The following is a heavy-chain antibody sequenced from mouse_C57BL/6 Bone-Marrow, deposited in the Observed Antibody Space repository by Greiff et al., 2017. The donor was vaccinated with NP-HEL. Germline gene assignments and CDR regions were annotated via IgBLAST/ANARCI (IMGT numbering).Heavy chain of an antibody. CDR2: NNPYNGDT. CDR1: GYSFTGYF. Sequence: VQLQQSGPELVKPGDSVKISCKASGYSFTGYFMNWVMQSHGKSLEWIGRNNPYNGDTFYNQKFKGKATLTVDKSSSTAHMELRSLTSEDSAVYYCASGDYEAWFAYWGQGTLVTVSA. J-gene: IGHJ3*01. D-gene: IGHD2-4*01. CDR3: ASGDYEAWFAY. V-gene: IGHV1-20*01.